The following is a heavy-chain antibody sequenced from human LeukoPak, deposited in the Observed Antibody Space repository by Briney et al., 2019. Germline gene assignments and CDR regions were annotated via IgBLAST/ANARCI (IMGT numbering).Heavy chain of an antibody. V-gene: IGHV3-30*02. D-gene: IGHD3-3*01. CDR3: ARDLRFLEWLSPGGGF. CDR1: GFTFSSYG. Sequence: PGGSLRLSCAASGFTFSSYGMHWVRQAPGKGLEWVAFIRYDGSNKYYADSVKGRFTISRDNAKNSLYLQMNSLRAEDTAVYYCARDLRFLEWLSPGGGFWGQGTLVTVSS. J-gene: IGHJ4*02. CDR2: IRYDGSNK.